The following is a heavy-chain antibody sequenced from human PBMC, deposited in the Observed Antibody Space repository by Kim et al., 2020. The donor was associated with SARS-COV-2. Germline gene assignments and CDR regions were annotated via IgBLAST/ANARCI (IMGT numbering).Heavy chain of an antibody. CDR2: ISRNAGPM. CDR1: GFAFGGYE. D-gene: IGHD3-22*01. CDR3: VRDDSWRSILDY. V-gene: IGHV3-48*03. Sequence: GGSLRLSCVASGFAFGGYEMAWLRQAPGKGLEWVSYISRNAGPMYYVGSVEGRFTISRDNAKDSLYLQMNSLRAEDTAVYYCVRDDSWRSILDY. J-gene: IGHJ4*01.